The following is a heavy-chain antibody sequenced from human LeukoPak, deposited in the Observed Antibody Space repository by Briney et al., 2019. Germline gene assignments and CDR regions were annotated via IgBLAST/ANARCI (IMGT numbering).Heavy chain of an antibody. CDR2: IGNSGGDT. D-gene: IGHD6-19*01. CDR1: GFTFTTYA. V-gene: IGHV3-23*01. J-gene: IGHJ4*02. Sequence: GGSLRLLCAASGFTFTTYAMCWVRQAPGKGLEWVSCIGNSGGDTVYADSVRGRFTVSRDTSRNTLFLEMSSLRAEDTAIYYCAKRGGESSGWGPFDYWGQGTLVTVSS. CDR3: AKRGGESSGWGPFDY.